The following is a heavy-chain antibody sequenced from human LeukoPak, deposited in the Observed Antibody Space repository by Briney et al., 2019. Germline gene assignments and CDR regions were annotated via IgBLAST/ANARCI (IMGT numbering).Heavy chain of an antibody. J-gene: IGHJ3*02. Sequence: GGSLRLSCAASGFTFSSYAMHWVRQAPGKGLEWVAVISYDGSNKYYADSVKGRFTISRDNAKNSLYLQMNDLRAEDTAVYYCVRDSLAFDIWGQGTMVTVSS. CDR2: ISYDGSNK. CDR3: VRDSLAFDI. V-gene: IGHV3-30-3*01. CDR1: GFTFSSYA.